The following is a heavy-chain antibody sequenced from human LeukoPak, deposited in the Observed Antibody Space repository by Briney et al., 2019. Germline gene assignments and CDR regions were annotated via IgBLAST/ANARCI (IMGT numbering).Heavy chain of an antibody. D-gene: IGHD2-21*02. V-gene: IGHV4-38-2*02. J-gene: IGHJ5*02. CDR3: ARRAVVTAPTFNWFDP. CDR2: IYHSGST. CDR1: GYSISSGYY. Sequence: SETLSLTCTVSGYSISSGYYWGWIRQPPGKGLEWIGSIYHSGSTYYNPSLKSRVTISVDASKNQFSLKLSSVTAADTAVYYCARRAVVTAPTFNWFDPWGQGTLVTVSS.